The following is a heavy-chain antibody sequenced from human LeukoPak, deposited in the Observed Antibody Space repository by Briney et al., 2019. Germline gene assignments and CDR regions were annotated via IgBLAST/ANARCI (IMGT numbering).Heavy chain of an antibody. CDR2: ICSSGSTI. J-gene: IGHJ4*02. V-gene: IGHV3-48*04. D-gene: IGHD3-10*01. CDR3: ARDLWAVTIDY. Sequence: PGGSLRLSCAASGFTFSTYSMNWVRQAPGKGLEWISYICSSGSTIYYADSVKGRFTISRDNAKNSLYLQMNSLRAEDTAVYYCARDLWAVTIDYWGRGTLVTVSS. CDR1: GFTFSTYS.